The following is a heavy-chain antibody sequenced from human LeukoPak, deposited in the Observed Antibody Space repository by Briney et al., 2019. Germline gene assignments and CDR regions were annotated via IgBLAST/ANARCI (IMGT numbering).Heavy chain of an antibody. V-gene: IGHV5-51*01. CDR2: IYPGDSDT. CDR3: ARSAVPYSGGWSSYYFDY. Sequence: GESLKISCKGSGYSFTSYWIGWVRQMPGKGLEWMGIIYPGDSDTRYSPSFQGQVTISADKSISTAYLQWSSLKASDTAMYYCARSAVPYSGGWSSYYFDYWGQGTLVTVSS. D-gene: IGHD6-19*01. J-gene: IGHJ4*02. CDR1: GYSFTSYW.